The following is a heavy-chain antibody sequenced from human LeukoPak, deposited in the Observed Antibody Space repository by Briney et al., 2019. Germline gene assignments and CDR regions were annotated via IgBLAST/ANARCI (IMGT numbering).Heavy chain of an antibody. CDR3: AKWGFLEWLLSMFDY. V-gene: IGHV3-23*01. D-gene: IGHD3-3*01. CDR1: GFTFTSYA. CDR2: ISGSGYKT. Sequence: SGGSLRLSCAASGFTFTSYAMSWLRQPPGKGLEWVASISGSGYKTYYTDSLKGLFNVSRDNSKNKVYLQMNSLRAEDTAVYYCAKWGFLEWLLSMFDYWGQGTLVIVSS. J-gene: IGHJ4*02.